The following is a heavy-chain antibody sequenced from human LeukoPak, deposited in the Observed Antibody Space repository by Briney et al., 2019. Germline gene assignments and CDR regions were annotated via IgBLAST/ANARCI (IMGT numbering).Heavy chain of an antibody. CDR2: IFYSGST. V-gene: IGHV4-39*01. D-gene: IGHD2-15*01. CDR3: ARQGRSAQGEWFGP. Sequence: PSETLSLTCTVSGDPISSKHHYWGWIRQPPGKGLEWIGSIFYSGSTYDSPSLKSRVTMSVDTSKNQFSLWLNSVTAADTAIYYCARQGRSAQGEWFGPWGQGTLVTVSS. CDR1: GDPISSKHHY. J-gene: IGHJ5*02.